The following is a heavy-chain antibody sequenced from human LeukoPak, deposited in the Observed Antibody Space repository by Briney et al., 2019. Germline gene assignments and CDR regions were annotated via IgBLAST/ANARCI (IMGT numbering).Heavy chain of an antibody. Sequence: PGGSLRLSCAASGFRFSSYGMRWVRQAPGKGLEWVAVISDDGIKIYYGDSVKGRFTISRDNSKNTLNLQMDSLRADDTAVYYCGKGPGYSVYDNLPHHWGQGTLVTVSS. V-gene: IGHV3-30*18. CDR2: ISDDGIKI. CDR1: GFRFSSYG. CDR3: GKGPGYSVYDNLPHH. J-gene: IGHJ5*02. D-gene: IGHD5/OR15-5a*01.